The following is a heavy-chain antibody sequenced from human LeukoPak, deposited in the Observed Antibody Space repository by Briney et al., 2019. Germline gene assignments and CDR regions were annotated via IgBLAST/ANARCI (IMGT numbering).Heavy chain of an antibody. CDR1: GSTFTGYY. CDR3: ARGTMYGSGSYYKVFDY. Sequence: GASVKVSCKASGSTFTGYYMHWVRQAPGQGLEWMGWINPNSGGTNYAQKFQGRVTMTRDTSISTAYMELSRLRSDDTAVYYCARGTMYGSGSYYKVFDYWGQGTLVTVSS. D-gene: IGHD3-10*01. CDR2: INPNSGGT. V-gene: IGHV1-2*02. J-gene: IGHJ4*02.